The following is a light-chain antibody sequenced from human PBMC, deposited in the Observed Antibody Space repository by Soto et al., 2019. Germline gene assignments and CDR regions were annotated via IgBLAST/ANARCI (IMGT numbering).Light chain of an antibody. J-gene: IGLJ1*01. CDR1: SSDVGFSNY. Sequence: QSALAQPASVSGSPGQSVTISCTGTSSDVGFSNYVFWYQQHPGKAPKLIISDVSNRPSGVSNRFSGSKSGNTASLTISGLQAEDEADYYCSSYTSSSTDVFGTGTKVTV. V-gene: IGLV2-14*01. CDR2: DVS. CDR3: SSYTSSSTDV.